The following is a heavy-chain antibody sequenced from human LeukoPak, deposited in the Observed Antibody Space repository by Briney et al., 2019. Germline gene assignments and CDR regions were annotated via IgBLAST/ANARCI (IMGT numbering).Heavy chain of an antibody. CDR2: ISGSGGST. Sequence: GGSLRLSCAASGFTFSSYAMSWVRQAPGKGLEWVSAISGSGGSTYYADSVKGRFTISRDNSKNTLYLQMNSLRAEDTAVSYCAKGGHYDCWSGYYFNWFDPWGQGTLVTVSS. CDR1: GFTFSSYA. J-gene: IGHJ5*02. CDR3: AKGGHYDCWSGYYFNWFDP. V-gene: IGHV3-23*01. D-gene: IGHD3-3*01.